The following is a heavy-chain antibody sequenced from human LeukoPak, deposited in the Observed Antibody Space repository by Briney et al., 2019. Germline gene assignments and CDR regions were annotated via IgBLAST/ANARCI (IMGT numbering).Heavy chain of an antibody. Sequence: SETLSLTCTVSGGSISTYSWTWIRQPPGKGLEWIGNMFYSGSTNSNPSLKSRVTISIDTSKNLFSLKVSAVTAADTAVYYCARAHSSGWPHMFDPWGEGTLVTVPT. CDR2: MFYSGST. J-gene: IGHJ5*02. CDR1: GGSISTYS. CDR3: ARAHSSGWPHMFDP. D-gene: IGHD6-19*01. V-gene: IGHV4-59*01.